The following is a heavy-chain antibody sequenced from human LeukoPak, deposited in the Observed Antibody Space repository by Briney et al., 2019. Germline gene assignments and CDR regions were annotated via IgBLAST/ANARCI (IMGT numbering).Heavy chain of an antibody. V-gene: IGHV1-69*05. CDR2: IIPIFGTA. Sequence: ASVKVSCKASGYTFTSYGISWVRQAPGQGLEWMGGIIPIFGTANYAQKFQGRVTMTRDTSTSTVYMELSSLRSEDTAVYYCARSVLLRHFDWLLGGTAYFDYWGQGTLVTVSS. CDR3: ARSVLLRHFDWLLGGTAYFDY. D-gene: IGHD3-9*01. CDR1: GYTFTSYG. J-gene: IGHJ4*02.